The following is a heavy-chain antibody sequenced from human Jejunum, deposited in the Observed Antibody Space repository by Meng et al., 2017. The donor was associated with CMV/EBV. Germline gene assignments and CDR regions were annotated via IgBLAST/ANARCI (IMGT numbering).Heavy chain of an antibody. D-gene: IGHD3-22*01. CDR3: ARLPSKYYYDSTGYYAAYYFDD. Sequence: SGVRQAPGKGLEWVANIKEDGGEEDYLDSVKGRFSISRDNAKNSLYLQMNSLRAEDTAVYFCARLPSKYYYDSTGYYAAYYFDDWGQGTPVTVS. V-gene: IGHV3-7*01. CDR2: IKEDGGEE. J-gene: IGHJ4*02.